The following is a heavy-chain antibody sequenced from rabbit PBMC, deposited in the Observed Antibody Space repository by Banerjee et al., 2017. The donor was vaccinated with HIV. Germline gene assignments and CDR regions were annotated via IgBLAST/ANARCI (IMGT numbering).Heavy chain of an antibody. CDR3: ARDLAGVIGWNFGL. V-gene: IGHV1S45*01. Sequence: QEQLEESGGDLVKPEGSLTLTCTASGFSFNNRYVMCWVRQAPGKGLEWIACINTSSGNTVYATWVNGRFTISLDNAQNTVTLQMTSLTAADTATYFCARDLAGVIGWNFGLWGPGTLVTV. D-gene: IGHD4-1*01. CDR2: INTSSGNT. CDR1: GFSFNNRYV. J-gene: IGHJ4*01.